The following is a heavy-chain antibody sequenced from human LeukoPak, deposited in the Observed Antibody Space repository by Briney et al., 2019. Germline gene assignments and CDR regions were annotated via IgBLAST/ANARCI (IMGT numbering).Heavy chain of an antibody. J-gene: IGHJ6*03. D-gene: IGHD3-22*01. CDR2: INTNTGNP. CDR1: GYTFTSYA. Sequence: GASVKVSCKASGYTFTSYAMNWVRQAPGQGLEWMGWINTNTGNPTYAEGFTGRFVFSLDTSVSTAYLQISSLRAEDTAVYYCARDYYDSRKHYYYMDVWGKGTTVTISS. V-gene: IGHV7-4-1*02. CDR3: ARDYYDSRKHYYYMDV.